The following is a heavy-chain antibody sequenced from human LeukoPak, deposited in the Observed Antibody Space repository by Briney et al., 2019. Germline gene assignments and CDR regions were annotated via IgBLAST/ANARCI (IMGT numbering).Heavy chain of an antibody. Sequence: KVSCKASGYTFTSYWIGWVRQMPGKGLEWMGIIYPGDSDTRYSPSFQGQVTISADKSISTAYLQWSSLKASDTAMYYCARPGGSPRPAAFDTWGQGTMVTVSS. J-gene: IGHJ3*02. CDR3: ARPGGSPRPAAFDT. CDR1: GYTFTSYW. D-gene: IGHD1-26*01. CDR2: IYPGDSDT. V-gene: IGHV5-51*01.